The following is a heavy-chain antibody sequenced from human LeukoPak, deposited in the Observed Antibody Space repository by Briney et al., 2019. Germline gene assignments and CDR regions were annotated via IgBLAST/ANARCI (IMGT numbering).Heavy chain of an antibody. V-gene: IGHV3-23*01. CDR2: ISGSGGST. CDR3: ARDRSTTHYGMDV. Sequence: PGGSLRLSCAASGFTFSSYAMSWVRQAPGKGLEWVSAISGSGGSTYYADSVKGRFTISRDNSKNSLYLQMNSLRAEDTAVYYCARDRSTTHYGMDVWGQGTTVTVSS. J-gene: IGHJ6*02. CDR1: GFTFSSYA. D-gene: IGHD4-11*01.